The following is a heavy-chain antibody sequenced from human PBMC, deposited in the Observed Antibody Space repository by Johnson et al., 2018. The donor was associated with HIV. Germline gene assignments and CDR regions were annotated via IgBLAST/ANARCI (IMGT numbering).Heavy chain of an antibody. CDR3: ARDLGPSRWLARDAFDI. Sequence: QELLVESGGGVVQPGRSLRLSCAASGFTFSSYAMHWVRQAPGKGLEWVAVISYDGSNEYYADSVKGRFTISRDNSKNTLFLQMNTLRAEDTAVYYCARDLGPSRWLARDAFDIWGQGTMVTVSS. CDR1: GFTFSSYA. J-gene: IGHJ3*02. D-gene: IGHD6-19*01. V-gene: IGHV3-30-3*01. CDR2: ISYDGSNE.